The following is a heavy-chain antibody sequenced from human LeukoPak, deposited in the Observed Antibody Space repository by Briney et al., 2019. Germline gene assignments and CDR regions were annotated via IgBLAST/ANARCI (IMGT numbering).Heavy chain of an antibody. D-gene: IGHD3-3*01. CDR2: IYYSGST. CDR1: GGSISSSSYY. V-gene: IGHV4-39*01. J-gene: IGHJ5*02. Sequence: SETLSLTCTVSGGSISSSSYYWGWIRQPPGKGLEWIGSIYYSGSTYYNPSLKSRVTISVDTSKNQFSLKLSSVTAADTAVCYCARHPTEDYDFWSGQNWFDPWGQGTLVTVSS. CDR3: ARHPTEDYDFWSGQNWFDP.